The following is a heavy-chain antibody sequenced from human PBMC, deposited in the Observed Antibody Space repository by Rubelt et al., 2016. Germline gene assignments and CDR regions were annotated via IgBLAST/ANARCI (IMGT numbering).Heavy chain of an antibody. D-gene: IGHD5-18*01. V-gene: IGHV4-38-2*02. J-gene: IGHJ4*02. CDR3: ARDRHSYGF. CDR1: GYSISSGNY. CDR2: ICHSGSA. Sequence: QVLLQESGPGLVKPSETLSLTCTVSGYSISSGNYWGWIRQPPGKGLEWIGSICHSGSAYYNPSLKSRVTISVDTSENQFSLRLISVTAADTAMYYCARDRHSYGFWGQGTLVTVSS.